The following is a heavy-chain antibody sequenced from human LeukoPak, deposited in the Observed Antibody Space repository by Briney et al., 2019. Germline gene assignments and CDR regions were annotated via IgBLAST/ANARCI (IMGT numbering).Heavy chain of an antibody. D-gene: IGHD3-10*01. CDR2: FYYAGGT. CDR3: ARSGLSGSGRKRRAYFDY. J-gene: IGHJ4*01. Sequence: SETLFLTCSVSSGSISGYYWSWIRQPPGKGLEWIGYFYYAGGTNYNPTLSGRVTMSLDTSKNQVSLNLTSVTAADTAVYYCARSGLSGSGRKRRAYFDYWGHGALVIVSS. CDR1: SGSISGYY. V-gene: IGHV4-59*01.